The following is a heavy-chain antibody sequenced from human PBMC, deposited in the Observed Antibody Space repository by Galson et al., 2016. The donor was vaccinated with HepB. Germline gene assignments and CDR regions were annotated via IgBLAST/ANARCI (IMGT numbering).Heavy chain of an antibody. Sequence: QSGAEVKKPGESLRISCKASGYTFSNNWIAWVRQMPGKGLEWMGIIQPGDSDTRYSPSFQGQVTISADKSLNIVYLQWSSLKASDTAMYYCARRFRPHRNHEDLLDYWGQGTLVTVSS. CDR2: IQPGDSDT. D-gene: IGHD1-14*01. CDR3: ARRFRPHRNHEDLLDY. CDR1: GYTFSNNW. V-gene: IGHV5-51*01. J-gene: IGHJ4*02.